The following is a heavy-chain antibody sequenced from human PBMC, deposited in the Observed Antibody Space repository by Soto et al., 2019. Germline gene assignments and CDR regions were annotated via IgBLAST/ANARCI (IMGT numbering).Heavy chain of an antibody. J-gene: IGHJ4*02. CDR3: ARDFTPALTPCDDFDY. CDR1: GFTFSNYW. V-gene: IGHV3-74*01. D-gene: IGHD2-15*01. Sequence: EVQLVESGGGLVQPGGSLRLSCAASGFTFSNYWMHWVRQVPGKGLVWVSRINEDGTYRSYADFAKGRFTISRDNAKNTVCLHMNSLGAEDTAVYYCARDFTPALTPCDDFDYWGQGTLVTVSS. CDR2: INEDGTYR.